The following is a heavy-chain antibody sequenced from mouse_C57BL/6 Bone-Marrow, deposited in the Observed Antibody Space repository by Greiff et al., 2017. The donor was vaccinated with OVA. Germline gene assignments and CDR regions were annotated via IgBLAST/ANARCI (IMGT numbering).Heavy chain of an antibody. J-gene: IGHJ3*01. Sequence: EVQRVESGGGLVQSGRSLRLSCATSGFTFSDFYMEWVRQAPGKGLEWIAASRNKANDYTTEYSASVKGRFIVSRDTSQSILYLQMNALRAEDTAIYYCARDAWLGPFAYWGQGTLVTVSA. CDR2: SRNKANDYTT. CDR1: GFTFSDFY. V-gene: IGHV7-1*01. D-gene: IGHD3-3*01. CDR3: ARDAWLGPFAY.